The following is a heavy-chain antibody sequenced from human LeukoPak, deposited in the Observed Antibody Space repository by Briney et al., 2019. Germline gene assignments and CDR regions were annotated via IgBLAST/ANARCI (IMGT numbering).Heavy chain of an antibody. V-gene: IGHV1-69*05. J-gene: IGHJ6*03. Sequence: SVKVSCKASGGTFSSYAISWVRQAPGQGLEWMGGIIPIFGTANYAQKFQGRVTMTRDTSTSTVYMELSSLRSEDTAVYHCARGPRITLIRGGQWYHYMDVWGKGTTVTISS. CDR3: ARGPRITLIRGGQWYHYMDV. D-gene: IGHD3-10*01. CDR1: GGTFSSYA. CDR2: IIPIFGTA.